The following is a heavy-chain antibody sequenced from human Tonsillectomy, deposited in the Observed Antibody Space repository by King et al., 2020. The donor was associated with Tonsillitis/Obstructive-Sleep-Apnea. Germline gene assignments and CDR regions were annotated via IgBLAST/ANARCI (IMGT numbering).Heavy chain of an antibody. CDR2: ISYDGSNK. CDR1: GFTFSTYA. Sequence: VQLVESGGGVVQPGRSLRLSCAASGFTFSTYAMHWVRQAPGKGLGWVAVISYDGSNKYYADSVKGRFTISRDNSKNTLYLQMNSLRTEDTAVYYCARDRDCSSTSCYNAFDIWGQGTMVTVSS. V-gene: IGHV3-30*04. CDR3: ARDRDCSSTSCYNAFDI. D-gene: IGHD2-2*02. J-gene: IGHJ3*02.